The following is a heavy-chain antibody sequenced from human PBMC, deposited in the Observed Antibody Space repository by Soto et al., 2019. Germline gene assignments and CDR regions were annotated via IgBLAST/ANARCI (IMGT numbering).Heavy chain of an antibody. J-gene: IGHJ5*01. Sequence: ESGGGLIQPGGSLRLSCAASGFTVSSNYLSWVRQAPGKGLEWVSVIYTGGGTYYADSVKGRFTISRDNSKNTLYLQMNSLRAEDTAVYYCARDRWGGWFDPWGQGTTVTVSS. CDR3: ARDRWGGWFDP. CDR1: GFTVSSNY. V-gene: IGHV3-53*01. D-gene: IGHD1-26*01. CDR2: IYTGGGT.